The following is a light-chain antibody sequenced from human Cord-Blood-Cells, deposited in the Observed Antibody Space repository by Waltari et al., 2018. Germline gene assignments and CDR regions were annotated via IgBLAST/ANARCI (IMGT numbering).Light chain of an antibody. Sequence: EIVLTQSPGTLSLSPGERPTLSCRASQSVSSSYLAWYQQKPGQAPRLLIYGASRRATGIPDRFSGSGSGTDFTLTISRLEPEDFAVYYCQQYGSSPYSFGQGTKLEIK. J-gene: IGKJ2*03. V-gene: IGKV3-20*01. CDR1: QSVSSSY. CDR2: GAS. CDR3: QQYGSSPYS.